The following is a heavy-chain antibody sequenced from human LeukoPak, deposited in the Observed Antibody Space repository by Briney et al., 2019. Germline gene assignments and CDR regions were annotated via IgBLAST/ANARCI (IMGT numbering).Heavy chain of an antibody. Sequence: PGGSLRLSCVSSGSNFNYAWMSWVRQSPGKGLECIGRIKSTPDGGTVDYAAPVKGRFTISRDDSQKTVYLQMDSLRAEDTAVYYCAKDNSPVRITMIVVVSFFDYWGQGTLVTVSS. V-gene: IGHV3-15*01. CDR2: IKSTPDGGTV. CDR1: GSNFNYAW. J-gene: IGHJ4*02. CDR3: AKDNSPVRITMIVVVSFFDY. D-gene: IGHD3-22*01.